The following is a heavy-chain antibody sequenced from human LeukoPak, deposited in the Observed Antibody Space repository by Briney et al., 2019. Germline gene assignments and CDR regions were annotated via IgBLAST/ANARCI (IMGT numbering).Heavy chain of an antibody. J-gene: IGHJ4*02. V-gene: IGHV1-3*01. CDR3: ARDSGSGSNDY. CDR1: GYTFTSYY. Sequence: GASVKVSCKASGYTFTSYYMHWVRQAPGQRLEWMGWISAGNGNTKYSQNFQGRVTFISNTSATTAFMELSSLRSEDAAVYYCARDSGSGSNDYWGQGTLVTVSS. CDR2: ISAGNGNT. D-gene: IGHD1-26*01.